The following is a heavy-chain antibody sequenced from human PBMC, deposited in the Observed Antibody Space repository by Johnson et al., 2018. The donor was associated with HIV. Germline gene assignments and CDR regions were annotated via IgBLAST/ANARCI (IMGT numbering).Heavy chain of an antibody. CDR2: IWYDGSNT. V-gene: IGHV3-33*01. Sequence: QVQLVESGGGVVQPGESLRLSCAASGFTFSNYGMHWVRQAPGKGLEWVAVIWYDGSNTYYADSVKGRFTISRDISKSTLFLEMNSLRAEDTAMYYCAIIAAGNVFDVWGQGTVVTVSS. CDR3: AIIAAGNVFDV. J-gene: IGHJ3*01. D-gene: IGHD6-13*01. CDR1: GFTFSNYG.